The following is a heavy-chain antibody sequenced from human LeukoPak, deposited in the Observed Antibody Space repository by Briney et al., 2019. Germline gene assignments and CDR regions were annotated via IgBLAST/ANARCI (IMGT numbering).Heavy chain of an antibody. V-gene: IGHV4-39*01. CDR3: ARTDYGDDLLGDY. CDR2: IYYSGST. Sequence: ASETLSLTCTVFGGSISSSSYYWGWIRQPPGKGLEWIGSIYYSGSTYYNPSLESRVTISVDTSKNQFSLKLSSVTAADTAVYYCARTDYGDDLLGDYWGQGTLVTVSS. D-gene: IGHD4-17*01. J-gene: IGHJ4*02. CDR1: GGSISSSSYY.